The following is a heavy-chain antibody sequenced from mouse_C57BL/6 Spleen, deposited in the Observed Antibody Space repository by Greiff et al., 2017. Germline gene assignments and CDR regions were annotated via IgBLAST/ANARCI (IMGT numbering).Heavy chain of an antibody. CDR3: AREDLTTRYFDV. D-gene: IGHD2-1*01. J-gene: IGHJ1*03. Sequence: QVQLQQPGAELVKPGASVKLSCKASGYTFTSYWMHWVKQRPGQGLEWIGMIHPNSGSTNYNEKFKSKATLTVDKSSSTAYMQHSSLTSEDSAVYYCAREDLTTRYFDVWGTGTTVTVSS. CDR2: IHPNSGST. CDR1: GYTFTSYW. V-gene: IGHV1-64*01.